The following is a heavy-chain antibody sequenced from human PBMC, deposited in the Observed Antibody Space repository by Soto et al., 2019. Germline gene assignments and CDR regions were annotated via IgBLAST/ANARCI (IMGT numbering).Heavy chain of an antibody. CDR1: GFTFSSYS. CDR2: ISSSSSYI. Sequence: GGSLRLSCAASGFTFSSYSMNWVRQAPGKGLEWVSSISSSSSYIYYADSVKGRFTISRDNAKNSLYLQMNSLRSEDTAVYYCARWCIQLWSDRYYYYGMDVWGQGTTVTVSS. V-gene: IGHV3-21*01. J-gene: IGHJ6*02. CDR3: ARWCIQLWSDRYYYYGMDV. D-gene: IGHD5-18*01.